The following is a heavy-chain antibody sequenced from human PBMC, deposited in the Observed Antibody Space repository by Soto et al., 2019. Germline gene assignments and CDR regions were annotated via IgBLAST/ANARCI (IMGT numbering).Heavy chain of an antibody. V-gene: IGHV3-30*03. CDR2: ISKDGSDI. Sequence: PGGSLRLSCAASGFTFNISGMHWVRQAPGNGLEWVAAISKDGSDIHYIDSVRGRFTISRDNSENTLYLQMDSLRGDDSAVYYCARAAAYDRSGYYYYFEYWGHGTQVTVSS. D-gene: IGHD3-22*01. J-gene: IGHJ4*01. CDR3: ARAAAYDRSGYYYYFEY. CDR1: GFTFNISG.